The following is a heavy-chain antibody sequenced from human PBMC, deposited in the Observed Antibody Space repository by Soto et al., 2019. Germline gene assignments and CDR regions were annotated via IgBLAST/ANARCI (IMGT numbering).Heavy chain of an antibody. CDR2: ITPYNGNA. CDR1: GYTFTNFG. CDR3: ARARMFSGAHHDY. Sequence: QVHLVQSGAVVENPGASVKVSCKASGYTFTNFGINWVRQAPGQGLGWMGWITPYNGNANYPQKQQDRLTITNDTSTNTAYLELRSLRSDDTAVYFCARARMFSGAHHDYWGQGTRVTVSA. J-gene: IGHJ4*02. V-gene: IGHV1-18*04. D-gene: IGHD1-26*01.